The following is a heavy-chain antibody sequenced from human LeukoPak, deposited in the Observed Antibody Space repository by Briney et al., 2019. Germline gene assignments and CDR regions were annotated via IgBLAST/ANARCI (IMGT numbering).Heavy chain of an antibody. V-gene: IGHV3-23*01. CDR2: ITTSDGNT. CDR3: AKDGGLWVSAHWGDS. J-gene: IGHJ4*02. CDR1: GFTFSSYT. D-gene: IGHD7-27*01. Sequence: GGSLRLSCAASGFTFSSYTMSWDRQAPGKGLEWVSTITTSDGNTYYADSVKGRFTVSRDNSKNTLFLQMNSLRAEDTAVYYCAKDGGLWVSAHWGDSWGRGTLVTVSS.